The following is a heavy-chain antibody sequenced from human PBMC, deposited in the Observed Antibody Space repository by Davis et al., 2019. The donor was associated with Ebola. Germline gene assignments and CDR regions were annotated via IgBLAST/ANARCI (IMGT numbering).Heavy chain of an antibody. Sequence: PGGSLRLSCAASGFTFSSYWMHWVRQAPGKGLVWVSRINSDGSSTSYADSVKGRFTISRDNAKNSLYLQMNSLRAEDTAVYYCARDVGVVPAAMTLDVWGPGTTVTVSS. CDR2: INSDGSST. V-gene: IGHV3-74*01. D-gene: IGHD2-2*01. J-gene: IGHJ6*02. CDR3: ARDVGVVPAAMTLDV. CDR1: GFTFSSYW.